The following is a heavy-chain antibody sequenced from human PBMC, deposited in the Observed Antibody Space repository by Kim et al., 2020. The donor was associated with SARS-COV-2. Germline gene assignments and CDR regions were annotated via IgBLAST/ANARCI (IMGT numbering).Heavy chain of an antibody. V-gene: IGHV4-34*01. CDR1: GGSFSGYY. J-gene: IGHJ6*02. CDR2: INHSGST. Sequence: SETLSLTCAVYGGSFSGYYWSWIRQPPGKGLEWIGEINHSGSTNYNPSLKSRVTISVDTSKNQFSLKLSSVTAADTAVYYCARTRGYCSSTSCYMWMDVWGQGTTVTVSS. CDR3: ARTRGYCSSTSCYMWMDV. D-gene: IGHD2-2*02.